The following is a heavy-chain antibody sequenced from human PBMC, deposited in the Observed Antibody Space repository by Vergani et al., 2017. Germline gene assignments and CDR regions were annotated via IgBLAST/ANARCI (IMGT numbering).Heavy chain of an antibody. Sequence: EQLVESGGGVVQPGGSLRLSCAASGFSFSSYSMNWVRQAPGKGLEWVASISGSSSYVFYRDSVEGRFTITRDNAKKSVYLQMNSLRAEDTAMYFCARGLWDCTHIRCSPPSYWGQGTQVTVSS. J-gene: IGHJ4*02. CDR2: ISGSSSYV. CDR3: ARGLWDCTHIRCSPPSY. V-gene: IGHV3-21*01. CDR1: GFSFSSYS. D-gene: IGHD2-8*01.